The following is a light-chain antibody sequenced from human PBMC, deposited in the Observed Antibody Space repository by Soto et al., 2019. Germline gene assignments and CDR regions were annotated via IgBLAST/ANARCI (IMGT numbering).Light chain of an antibody. CDR3: QSYDSSLDVV. Sequence: QSVLTQPPSVSGAPGQRVTISCTGSSSNIGAGYDVHWYQQLPGTAPKLLIYGNSNRPSGVPDRFSGFKSGTLASLAITGVQAEDEADYYCQSYDSSLDVVFGGGTKLTVL. CDR1: SSNIGAGYD. CDR2: GNS. J-gene: IGLJ2*01. V-gene: IGLV1-40*01.